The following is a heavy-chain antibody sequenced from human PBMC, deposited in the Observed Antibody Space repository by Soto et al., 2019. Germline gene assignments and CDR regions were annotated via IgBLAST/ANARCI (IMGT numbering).Heavy chain of an antibody. CDR2: IIPIFGTA. J-gene: IGHJ4*02. CDR1: GGTFSSYA. V-gene: IGHV1-69*06. CDR3: ARNYCSSTSCYTRGLYFDY. D-gene: IGHD2-2*02. Sequence: ASVKVSCKASGGTFSSYAISWVRQAPGQGLEWMGGIIPIFGTANYAQKFQGRVTITADKSTSTAYMELSSLRSEDTAVYYCARNYCSSTSCYTRGLYFDYWGQRTLVTVSS.